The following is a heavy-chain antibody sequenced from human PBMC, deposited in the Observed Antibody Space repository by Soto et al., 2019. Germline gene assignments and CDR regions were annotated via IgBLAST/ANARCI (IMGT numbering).Heavy chain of an antibody. CDR1: GGTFSSYA. J-gene: IGHJ2*01. CDR3: ARGRGHYYDSSGRSGYWYFDL. CDR2: IIPIFGTA. V-gene: IGHV1-69*01. D-gene: IGHD3-22*01. Sequence: QVQLVQSGAEVKKPGSSVKVSCKASGGTFSSYAISWVRQAPGQGLEWMGGIIPIFGTANYAQKFQGRVTITADESTSTAYMELSSLRSEDTAVYYCARGRGHYYDSSGRSGYWYFDLWGRGTLVTVSS.